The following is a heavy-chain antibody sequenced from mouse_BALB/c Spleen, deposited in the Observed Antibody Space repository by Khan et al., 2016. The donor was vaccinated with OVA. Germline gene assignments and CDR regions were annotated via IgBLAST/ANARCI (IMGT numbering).Heavy chain of an antibody. CDR2: TNPTNGRT. V-gene: IGHV1S81*02. J-gene: IGHJ2*01. CDR3: ARIKKIVATYFDY. Sequence: QVQLKQSGAELVKAGASVKMSCKASGYTFTSYWMHWVKQRPGQGLEWFAETNPTNGRTYYNEKFKSKATLTVDKSSSTAYMLLSGPTSEDSAVYYCARIKKIVATYFDYWGQGTTLTVSS. CDR1: GYTFTSYW. D-gene: IGHD1-1*01.